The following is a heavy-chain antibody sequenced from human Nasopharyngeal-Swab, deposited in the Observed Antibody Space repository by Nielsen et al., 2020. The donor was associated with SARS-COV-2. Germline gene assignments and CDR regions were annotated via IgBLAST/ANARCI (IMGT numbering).Heavy chain of an antibody. CDR1: GGSISSGDYY. CDR2: IYYSGST. J-gene: IGHJ3*02. D-gene: IGHD4-17*01. V-gene: IGHV4-30-4*01. CDR3: ARVTVTTDAFDI. Sequence: SETLSLTCTVSGGSISSGDYYWSWIRQPPGKGLEWIGYIYYSGSTYYNPSLKNRVTISVDTSKNQFSLKLSSVTAADTAVYYCARVTVTTDAFDIWGQGTMVTVSS.